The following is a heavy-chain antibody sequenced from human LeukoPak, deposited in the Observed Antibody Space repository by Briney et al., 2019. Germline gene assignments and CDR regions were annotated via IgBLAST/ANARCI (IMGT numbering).Heavy chain of an antibody. V-gene: IGHV4-4*02. J-gene: IGHJ5*02. CDR2: ISLRGRT. Sequence: SETLSLTCGVSGGSITTTNFWSWVRQPPGGGLEWIGEISLRGRTQYNPSLKSRVTISLDTSKNQFSLKLSSVTAADTAVYYCARLQLKVGATPWFDPWGQGTLVTVSS. CDR3: ARLQLKVGATPWFDP. CDR1: GGSITTTNF. D-gene: IGHD1-26*01.